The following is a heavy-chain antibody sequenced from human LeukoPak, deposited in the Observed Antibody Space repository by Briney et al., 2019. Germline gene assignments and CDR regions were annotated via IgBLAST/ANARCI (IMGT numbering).Heavy chain of an antibody. Sequence: GESLQISCKGSGYRFTSYWIGWVRPLPGKGLEWMGIIYPGDSDTRYSPSFQGQVTISADKSISTAYLQWSSLKASDTAMYYCARHGIAAAGLAFDYWGQGTLVTVSS. D-gene: IGHD6-13*01. J-gene: IGHJ4*02. V-gene: IGHV5-51*01. CDR1: GYRFTSYW. CDR2: IYPGDSDT. CDR3: ARHGIAAAGLAFDY.